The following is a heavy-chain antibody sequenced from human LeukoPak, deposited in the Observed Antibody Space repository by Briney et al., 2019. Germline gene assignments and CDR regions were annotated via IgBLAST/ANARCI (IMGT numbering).Heavy chain of an antibody. CDR2: VNSDGRST. Sequence: PGGSLRLSCAASGFTFSNYAMTWVRQAPGKGLEWVSGVNSDGRSTYYADSVRGRFTISRDNSKNTLYLQMNSLRAEDTAVYYCAKGISNPDYWGQGTLVTVSS. J-gene: IGHJ4*02. V-gene: IGHV3-23*01. D-gene: IGHD4-11*01. CDR3: AKGISNPDY. CDR1: GFTFSNYA.